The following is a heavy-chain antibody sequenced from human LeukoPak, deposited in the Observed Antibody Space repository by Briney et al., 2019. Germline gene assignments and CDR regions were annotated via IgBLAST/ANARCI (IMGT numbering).Heavy chain of an antibody. J-gene: IGHJ4*02. CDR2: IIPIFGTA. CDR3: ARDSGSYFIAFDY. Sequence: EASVKVSCKASGGTFSSYAISWVRQAPGQGLEWMGGIIPIFGTANYAQKFQGRVTITADESTSTAYMELSSLRSEDTAVYYCARDSGSYFIAFDYWGQGTLVTVSS. CDR1: GGTFSSYA. V-gene: IGHV1-69*13. D-gene: IGHD1-26*01.